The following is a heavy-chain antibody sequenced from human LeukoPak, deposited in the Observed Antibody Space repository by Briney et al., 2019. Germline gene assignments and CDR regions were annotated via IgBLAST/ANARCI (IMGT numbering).Heavy chain of an antibody. J-gene: IGHJ4*02. CDR2: INHSGST. CDR3: ARGRDSSSWYYY. CDR1: GGSFGGYY. D-gene: IGHD6-13*01. Sequence: PSETLSLTCAVYGGSFGGYYWSWIRQPPGKGLEWIGEINHSGSTNYNPSLKSRVTISVDTSKNQFSLKLSSVTAADTAVYYCARGRDSSSWYYYWDQGTLVTVSS. V-gene: IGHV4-34*01.